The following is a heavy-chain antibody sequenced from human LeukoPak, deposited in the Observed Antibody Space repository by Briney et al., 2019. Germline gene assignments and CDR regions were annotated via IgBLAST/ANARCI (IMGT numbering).Heavy chain of an antibody. Sequence: GGSLRLSCAASGFTFSSYWMSWVRQAPGKGLEWVGRIKSKTDGGTTDYAAPVKGRFTISRDDSKNTLYLQMNSLKTEDTAVYYCTTTPTKYYDFWSAYNDYWGQGTLVTVSS. CDR2: IKSKTDGGTT. J-gene: IGHJ4*02. CDR3: TTTPTKYYDFWSAYNDY. V-gene: IGHV3-15*01. CDR1: GFTFSSYW. D-gene: IGHD3-3*01.